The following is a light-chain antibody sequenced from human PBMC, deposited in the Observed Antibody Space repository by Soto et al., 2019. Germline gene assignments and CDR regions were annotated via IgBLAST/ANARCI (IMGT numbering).Light chain of an antibody. Sequence: EIVLTQSPATLSLSPGERATLSFRASQSLSRHLAWYQQIPGQAPRLLIYNTSNRATGIPARFSGSGSGTDFTLTISSLEPEDFAVYYCQQRGDWPPTFGGGTKVDIK. J-gene: IGKJ4*01. CDR2: NTS. CDR3: QQRGDWPPT. V-gene: IGKV3-11*01. CDR1: QSLSRH.